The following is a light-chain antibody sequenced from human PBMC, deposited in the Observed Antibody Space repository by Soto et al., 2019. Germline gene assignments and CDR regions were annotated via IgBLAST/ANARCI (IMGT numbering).Light chain of an antibody. CDR3: SSYTSSSILDV. CDR2: EVS. V-gene: IGLV2-14*01. CDR1: SSDVGGYNY. J-gene: IGLJ1*01. Sequence: QSALTQPASMSGSPGQSITISCTGTSSDVGGYNYVSWYQQHPGQAPKLILYEVSNRPSGVSNRFSVSKSGNTASLNISGLQAEDEAEYHCSSYTSSSILDVFGAGTKLTVL.